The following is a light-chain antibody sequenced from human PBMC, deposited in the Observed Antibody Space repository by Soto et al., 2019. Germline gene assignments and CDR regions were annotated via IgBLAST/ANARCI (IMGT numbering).Light chain of an antibody. CDR2: DAS. CDR1: QSISKY. V-gene: IGKV3-11*01. Sequence: EIVLTQSPVTLSLSPGERATLSCRASQSISKYLAWYQQKPGQAPRLLIYDASNRAAGIPARFTGSGSGTDFTLTISSLEPEDFAVYYCQQRRNWPSSFGGGTKV. J-gene: IGKJ4*01. CDR3: QQRRNWPSS.